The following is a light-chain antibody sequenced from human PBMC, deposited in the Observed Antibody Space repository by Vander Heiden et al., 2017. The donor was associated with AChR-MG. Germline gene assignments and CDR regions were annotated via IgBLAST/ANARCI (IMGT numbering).Light chain of an antibody. CDR2: GNS. Sequence: QSVLTQPPSASGGPGQRVTISCTGSSSNIGAGYDVHWYQQLPGTAPKLLIYGNSNRPSGVPDRFSGSKSGTSASLAITGLQAEDEADYYCQSYDSSLSALEFGGGTKLTVL. V-gene: IGLV1-40*01. CDR1: SSNIGAGYD. J-gene: IGLJ2*01. CDR3: QSYDSSLSALE.